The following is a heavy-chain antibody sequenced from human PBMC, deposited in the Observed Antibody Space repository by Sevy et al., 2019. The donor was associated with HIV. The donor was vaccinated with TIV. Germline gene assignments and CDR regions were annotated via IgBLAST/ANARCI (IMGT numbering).Heavy chain of an antibody. D-gene: IGHD3-22*01. Sequence: GGSLRLSCAASGFTFSSYAMSWVRRAPGKGLEWVSAISGSGGSTYYADSVKGRFTISRDNSKNTLYLQMNSLRAEDTAVYYCAKAGYYYDSSGYYPPYYYYGMDVWGQGTTVTVSS. CDR3: AKAGYYYDSSGYYPPYYYYGMDV. J-gene: IGHJ6*02. CDR2: ISGSGGST. CDR1: GFTFSSYA. V-gene: IGHV3-23*01.